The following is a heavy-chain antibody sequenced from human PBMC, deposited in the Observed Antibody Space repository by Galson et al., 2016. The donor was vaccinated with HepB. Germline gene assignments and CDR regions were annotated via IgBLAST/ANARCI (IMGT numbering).Heavy chain of an antibody. CDR3: AKDSLLLWFGELSLDY. J-gene: IGHJ4*02. V-gene: IGHV3-30*18. CDR1: GFTFSNNG. CDR2: ISYDGSNK. D-gene: IGHD3-10*01. Sequence: SLRLSCAASGFTFSNNGMHWVRQAPGKGLEWVAVISYDGSNKYYTDSVKGRFTISRDSSKNTLYLQMNSLRAEDTAVYYCAKDSLLLWFGELSLDYWGQGTLGTVSS.